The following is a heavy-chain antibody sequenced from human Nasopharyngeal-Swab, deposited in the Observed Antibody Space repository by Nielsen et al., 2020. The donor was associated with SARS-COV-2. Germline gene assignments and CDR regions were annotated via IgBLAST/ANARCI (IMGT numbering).Heavy chain of an antibody. CDR2: ISYDGSNK. Sequence: GESLKISCAASGFPFGSYAMHWVRQAPGKGLGWVAVISYDGSNKYYADSVKGRFTISRDNSKNTLYLQMNSLRAEDTAVYYCARAQGLGRRIAAALVYWGQGTLVTVSS. D-gene: IGHD6-13*01. CDR3: ARAQGLGRRIAAALVY. J-gene: IGHJ4*02. CDR1: GFPFGSYA. V-gene: IGHV3-30*04.